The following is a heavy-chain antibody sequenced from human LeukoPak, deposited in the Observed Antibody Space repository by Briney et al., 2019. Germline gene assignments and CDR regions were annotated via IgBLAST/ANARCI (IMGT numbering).Heavy chain of an antibody. CDR3: ARTHIAVAVSFDY. CDR2: IYYSGST. Sequence: KASETLSLTCTVSGGSISSGGYYWSWIRQHPGKGLEWIGYIYYSGSTYYNPSLKSRVTISVDTSKNQFSLKLSSVTAADTAVYYCARTHIAVAVSFDYWGQGTLVTVSS. J-gene: IGHJ4*02. CDR1: GGSISSGGYY. D-gene: IGHD6-19*01. V-gene: IGHV4-31*03.